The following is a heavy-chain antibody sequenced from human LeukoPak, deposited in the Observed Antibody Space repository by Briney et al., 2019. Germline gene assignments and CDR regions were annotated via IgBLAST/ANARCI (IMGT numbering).Heavy chain of an antibody. CDR2: ISGSGGST. V-gene: IGHV3-23*01. D-gene: IGHD3-3*01. Sequence: GGSLRLSCTAYGFTFSSYAMSWVRQAPRKGLEWVSAISGSGGSTYYADSVKGRFTISRDNSKNTLYLQMNSLRAEDTAVYYCANLVYDFWSGYSGRNWFDPWGQGTLVTVSS. CDR1: GFTFSSYA. CDR3: ANLVYDFWSGYSGRNWFDP. J-gene: IGHJ5*02.